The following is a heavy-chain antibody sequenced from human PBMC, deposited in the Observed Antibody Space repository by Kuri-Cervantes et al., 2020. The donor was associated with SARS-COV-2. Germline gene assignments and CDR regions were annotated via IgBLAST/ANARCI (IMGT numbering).Heavy chain of an antibody. V-gene: IGHV4-59*12. Sequence: LRLSCTVSGGSISSYYWSWIRQPPGKGLEWIGYIYYSGSTNYNPSLKSRVTISVDKSKNQFSLKLSSVTAADTAVYYCARGAHYYYGMDVWGQGTTVTVSS. CDR1: GGSISSYY. CDR2: IYYSGST. J-gene: IGHJ6*02. CDR3: ARGAHYYYGMDV.